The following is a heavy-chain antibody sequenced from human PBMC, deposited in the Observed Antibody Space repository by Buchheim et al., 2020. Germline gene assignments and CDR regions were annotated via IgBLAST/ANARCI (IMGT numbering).Heavy chain of an antibody. Sequence: QVQLQESGPGLVEPSQTLSLTCTVSGGSLSSGSYYWSWIRQPAGKGLEWIGRFFTTGSTNYNPSLKSRVTISVDTSKNQFSLMVSSVTAADTAVYYCARSGKGGGLPYPEWYFDLWGRGTL. CDR3: ARSGKGGGLPYPEWYFDL. CDR1: GGSLSSGSYY. CDR2: FFTTGST. J-gene: IGHJ2*01. V-gene: IGHV4-61*02. D-gene: IGHD2-15*01.